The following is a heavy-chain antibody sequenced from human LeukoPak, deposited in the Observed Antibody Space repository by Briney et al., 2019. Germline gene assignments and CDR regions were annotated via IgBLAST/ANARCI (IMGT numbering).Heavy chain of an antibody. D-gene: IGHD2-2*01. CDR3: ARGGYCSSTRCYEAGLDV. CDR2: INWNGGST. J-gene: IGHJ6*02. CDR1: GFTFDDYG. Sequence: GGSLRLSCAASGFTFDDYGMSWVRQAPGKGLEWVSGINWNGGSTGYADSVKGRFTISRDNAKNSLFLQMNSLRAEDTALYYCARGGYCSSTRCYEAGLDVWGQGTTVTVSS. V-gene: IGHV3-20*04.